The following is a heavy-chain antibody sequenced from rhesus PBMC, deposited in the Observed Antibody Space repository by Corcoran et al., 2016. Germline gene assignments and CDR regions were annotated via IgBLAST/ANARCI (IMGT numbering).Heavy chain of an antibody. J-gene: IGHJ4*01. CDR2: LSGKRWNK. CDR3: ARESDNFWSGYYRVADY. D-gene: IGHD3-3*01. Sequence: QVQLQESGPGLVKPSETLSLTCAVSGYSISSGSFWGWIRQPPGKGLEYIGSLSGKRWNKHNNPSRKRRITISKDTSKNQFALKLSSVTAADTAGYYCARESDNFWSGYYRVADYWGQGVLVTVSS. CDR1: GYSISSGSF. V-gene: IGHV4-99*02.